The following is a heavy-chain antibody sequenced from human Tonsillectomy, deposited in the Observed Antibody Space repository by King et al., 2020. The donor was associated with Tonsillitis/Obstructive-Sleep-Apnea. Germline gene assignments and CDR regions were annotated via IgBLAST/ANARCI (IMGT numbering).Heavy chain of an antibody. Sequence: EVQLVESGGGLVQPGRSLRLSCAASGFTFDDYAMHWVRQAPGKGLEWVSGITWNSGSIGYADSVKGRFTISRDNAKNSLYLQMNSLRAEDTALYYCTKDLQPLGEAFDIWGQGTMVTVSS. CDR1: GFTFDDYA. CDR3: TKDLQPLGEAFDI. J-gene: IGHJ3*02. CDR2: ITWNSGSI. V-gene: IGHV3-9*01. D-gene: IGHD3-16*01.